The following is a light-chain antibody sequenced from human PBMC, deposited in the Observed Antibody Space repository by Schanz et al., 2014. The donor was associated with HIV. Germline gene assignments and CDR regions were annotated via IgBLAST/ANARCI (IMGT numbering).Light chain of an antibody. Sequence: EIVLTQSPGTLSLSPGERATLSCRASQSVTSNYLAWYQQKPGQAPRLLIYGASNRATGIPARFSGSGSGTDFTLTISSLEPEDFAVYYCQQRYNLFTFGGGTKVEIK. CDR1: QSVTSNY. V-gene: IGKV3D-20*02. CDR2: GAS. J-gene: IGKJ4*01. CDR3: QQRYNLFT.